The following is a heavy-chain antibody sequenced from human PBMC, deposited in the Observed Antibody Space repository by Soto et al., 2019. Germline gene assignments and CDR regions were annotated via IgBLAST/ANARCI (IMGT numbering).Heavy chain of an antibody. V-gene: IGHV3-15*01. D-gene: IGHD6-13*01. CDR3: TTDDPINSN. J-gene: IGHJ4*02. CDR1: GFTFSNAW. Sequence: PGGSLRLSCAASGFTFSNAWMSWVRQAPGKGLEWVGRIKSKTDGGTTDYGAPVKGRFTISRDDSKNMVFLQMNSLKIEDTAVYYCTTDDPINSNWGQGTLVTVSS. CDR2: IKSKTDGGTT.